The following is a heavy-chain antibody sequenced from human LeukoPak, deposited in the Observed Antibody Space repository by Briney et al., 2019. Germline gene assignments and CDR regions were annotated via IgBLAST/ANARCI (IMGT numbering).Heavy chain of an antibody. CDR3: ARGPYYDSSGYYLSY. V-gene: IGHV4-34*01. Sequence: PSETLSLTCAVYGGSFSGYYWSWIRQPPGKGLEWIGEINHSGSTNYNPSLKSRVTISVDTSKNQFSLKLSSVTAADTAVYYCARGPYYDSSGYYLSYWGQGTLVTVSS. J-gene: IGHJ4*02. CDR1: GGSFSGYY. CDR2: INHSGST. D-gene: IGHD3-22*01.